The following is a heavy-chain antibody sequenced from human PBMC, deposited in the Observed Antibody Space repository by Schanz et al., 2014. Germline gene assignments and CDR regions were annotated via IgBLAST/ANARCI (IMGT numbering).Heavy chain of an antibody. D-gene: IGHD1-20*01. CDR2: IENNANGATT. Sequence: EVQLVESGGGLVQPGGSLRLCCVASGFTFSAYGMHWVRQAPGKGLEWVGRIENNANGATTDYAAPVKGRFTVSRDDSRNTLYLQMNTLRTDDTALYYCTTFNNRDALYIWGQGTMVSVSS. J-gene: IGHJ3*02. CDR1: GFTFSAYG. CDR3: TTFNNRDALYI. V-gene: IGHV3-15*04.